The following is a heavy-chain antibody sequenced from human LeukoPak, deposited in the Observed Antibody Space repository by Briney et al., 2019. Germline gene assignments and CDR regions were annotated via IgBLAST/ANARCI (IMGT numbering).Heavy chain of an antibody. CDR2: IYYRGST. Sequence: SETLSLTCNVSGGSISSYYWSWIRQPPGKGLEWIGYIYYRGSTNYNPSLKSRVTISVDTSKNQFSLKLSSVTAADTAVYYCAAQPSSGWKYYFDYWGQGTLVTVSS. V-gene: IGHV4-59*01. D-gene: IGHD6-19*01. CDR3: AAQPSSGWKYYFDY. J-gene: IGHJ4*02. CDR1: GGSISSYY.